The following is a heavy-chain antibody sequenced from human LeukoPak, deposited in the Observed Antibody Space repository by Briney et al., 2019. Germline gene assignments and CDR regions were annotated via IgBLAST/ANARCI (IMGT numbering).Heavy chain of an antibody. V-gene: IGHV3-30*18. CDR3: AKDPLDYGDYDRDYYGY. CDR2: ISYDGSNK. D-gene: IGHD4-17*01. CDR1: GFTFSSYG. Sequence: PGGSLRLSCAASGFTFSSYGMHGVRQAPGKGLEWVAVISYDGSNKYYADSVKGRFTISRDNSKNTLYLQINSLRAEDTAVYYCAKDPLDYGDYDRDYYGYWGQGTLVTVSS. J-gene: IGHJ4*02.